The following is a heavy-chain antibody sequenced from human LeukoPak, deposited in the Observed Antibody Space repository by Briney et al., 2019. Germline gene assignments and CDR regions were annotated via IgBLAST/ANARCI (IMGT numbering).Heavy chain of an antibody. Sequence: GGSLRLSCAASGVSFSSCWMHWVRQAPGKGLVWVSVIYSGGSTYYADSVKGRFTISRDNSKNTLYLQMNSLRAEDTSVYYCASGPKRAQLFDYWGQGTLVTVSS. V-gene: IGHV3-66*01. D-gene: IGHD1-1*01. CDR1: GVSFSSCW. CDR2: IYSGGST. CDR3: ASGPKRAQLFDY. J-gene: IGHJ4*02.